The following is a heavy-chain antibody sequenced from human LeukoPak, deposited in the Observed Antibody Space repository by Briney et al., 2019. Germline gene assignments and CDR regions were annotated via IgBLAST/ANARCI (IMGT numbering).Heavy chain of an antibody. CDR3: AKDVGTTYYDFWSGYYTGGGFDY. V-gene: IGHV3-30*02. J-gene: IGHJ4*02. Sequence: GGSLRLSCAASGFTFSSYAMSWVRQAPGKGLEWVAFIRYDGSNKYYADSVKGRFTISRDNSKNTLYLQMNSLRAEDTAVYYCAKDVGTTYYDFWSGYYTGGGFDYWGQGTLVTVSS. D-gene: IGHD3-3*01. CDR2: IRYDGSNK. CDR1: GFTFSSYA.